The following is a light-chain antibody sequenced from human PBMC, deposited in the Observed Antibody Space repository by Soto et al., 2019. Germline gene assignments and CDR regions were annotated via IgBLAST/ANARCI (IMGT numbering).Light chain of an antibody. J-gene: IGKJ4*01. Sequence: MVMTSSPSTLSVSQGKTTRLSCRASQSINSYLAWYQQKPGQAPRLLIYGASSRPTGIPDRFSGSGSGTDFALTISGLEPEDFAVYYCQQYGHSPLTFGGGTKVAIK. CDR3: QQYGHSPLT. V-gene: IGKV3-20*01. CDR2: GAS. CDR1: QSINSY.